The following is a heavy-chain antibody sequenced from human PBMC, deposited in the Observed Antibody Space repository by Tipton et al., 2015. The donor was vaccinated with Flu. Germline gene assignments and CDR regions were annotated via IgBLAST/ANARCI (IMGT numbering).Heavy chain of an antibody. CDR1: GFTFSSYA. J-gene: IGHJ4*02. Sequence: SLRLSCAASGFTFSSYAMSRVRQAPGKGLEWVSAISGSGGSTYYADSVKGRFTISRDNSKNTLYLQMNSLRAEDTAVYYCAKHVTEAIRLGYWGQGTLVTVSS. V-gene: IGHV3-23*01. CDR3: AKHVTEAIRLGY. CDR2: ISGSGGST. D-gene: IGHD1-14*01.